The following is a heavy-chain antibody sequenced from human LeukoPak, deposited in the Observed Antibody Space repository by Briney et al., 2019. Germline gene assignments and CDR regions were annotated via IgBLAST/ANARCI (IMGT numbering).Heavy chain of an antibody. CDR1: GYTFTRYG. Sequence: VASVKVSCKAAGYTFTRYGITWVRQAPGQGLEWMGWISTYNGKTDDAQRLQGRVTMTIDTSTSTAYMELRSLRSDDTAVYYCARGAPLHLDYWGQGTLVTVSS. CDR2: ISTYNGKT. J-gene: IGHJ4*02. V-gene: IGHV1-18*01. CDR3: ARGAPLHLDY.